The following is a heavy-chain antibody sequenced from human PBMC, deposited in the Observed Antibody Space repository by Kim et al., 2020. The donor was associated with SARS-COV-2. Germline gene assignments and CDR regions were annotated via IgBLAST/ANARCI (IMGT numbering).Heavy chain of an antibody. Sequence: ADSAKGRFTISRDSAKNTLSLQMYSLRSEDTAVYYCVRGGGYSYGYLDYWGQGTLVTVSS. V-gene: IGHV3-74*01. J-gene: IGHJ4*02. CDR3: VRGGGYSYGYLDY. D-gene: IGHD5-18*01.